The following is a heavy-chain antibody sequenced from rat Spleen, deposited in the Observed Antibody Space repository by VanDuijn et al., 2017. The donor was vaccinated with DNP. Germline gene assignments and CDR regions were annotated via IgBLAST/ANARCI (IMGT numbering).Heavy chain of an antibody. CDR2: ISGGGGCT. D-gene: IGHD1-1*01. CDR3: IRRAVVTGAMDA. J-gene: IGHJ4*01. V-gene: IGHV5-46*01. CDR1: GFTFTNFG. Sequence: EVQLVESGGGLVQPGRSMKLSCAASGFTFTNFGMTWVRQAPAKGLEWVAIISGGGGCTYYRDSVKGRFTISRDNAQSTLDLQMNSLRVEDTATYYCIRRAVVTGAMDAWGQGTAVAVSS.